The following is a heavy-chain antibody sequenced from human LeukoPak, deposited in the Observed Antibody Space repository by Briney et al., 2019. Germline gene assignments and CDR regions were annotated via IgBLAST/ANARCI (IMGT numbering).Heavy chain of an antibody. D-gene: IGHD4-17*01. Sequence: SETLSLTCTVSGGSINSYYWTWIRQPPGKGLEWIAYIYYSGSTNYNPSLKRRVTISLDTSKNQFSLKLSSVTAADTAVYYCASYGPQGGMSHYWGQGTLVTVSS. CDR2: IYYSGST. CDR3: ASYGPQGGMSHY. CDR1: GGSINSYY. V-gene: IGHV4-59*01. J-gene: IGHJ4*02.